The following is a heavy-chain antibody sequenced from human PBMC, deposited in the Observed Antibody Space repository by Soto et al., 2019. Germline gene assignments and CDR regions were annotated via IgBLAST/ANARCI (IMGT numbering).Heavy chain of an antibody. CDR3: ARGERWLVRGVY. V-gene: IGHV3-7*04. D-gene: IGHD6-19*01. CDR1: GFTFSSYW. CDR2: IKYDGSEK. Sequence: EVHLVESGGGLVQPGGSLRLSCAASGFTFSSYWMSWVRQAPGKGLEWVANIKYDGSEKYYVDSVKGRFTISRDNAQNSVYLQMNSLRDEETAVYYCARGERWLVRGVYWGQGTLVTVSS. J-gene: IGHJ4*02.